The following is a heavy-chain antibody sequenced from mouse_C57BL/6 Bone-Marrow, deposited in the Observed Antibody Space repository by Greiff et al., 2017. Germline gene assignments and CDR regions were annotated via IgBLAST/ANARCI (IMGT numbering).Heavy chain of an antibody. J-gene: IGHJ3*01. CDR1: GYTFSSYW. CDR2: LLPGSGST. Sequence: QVHVKQSGAELMKPGASVKISCKATGYTFSSYWIEWVKQRTGHGLEWIGELLPGSGSTNYNEKFKGKATFTANTSSNTAYMHLHSLTSEDSAVYYCARPAIYCVSGGFAYWGQGTLVTVSA. D-gene: IGHD2-1*01. V-gene: IGHV1-9*01. CDR3: ARPAIYCVSGGFAY.